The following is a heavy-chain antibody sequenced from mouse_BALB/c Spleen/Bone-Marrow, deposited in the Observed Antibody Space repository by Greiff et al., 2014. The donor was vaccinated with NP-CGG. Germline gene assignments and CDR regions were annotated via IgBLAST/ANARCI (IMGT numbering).Heavy chain of an antibody. J-gene: IGHJ3*01. Sequence: EVKLVESGAELVKPGASVKLSCTASGFNIKDTYMHWVKQRPEQGLEWIGRIDPANGNTKYDPKFQGKATITADTSSNTAYLQLSSLTSEDTAVYYCAAYDYGSSQFAYWGQGTLVTVSA. CDR1: GFNIKDTY. CDR3: AAYDYGSSQFAY. D-gene: IGHD1-1*01. CDR2: IDPANGNT. V-gene: IGHV14-3*02.